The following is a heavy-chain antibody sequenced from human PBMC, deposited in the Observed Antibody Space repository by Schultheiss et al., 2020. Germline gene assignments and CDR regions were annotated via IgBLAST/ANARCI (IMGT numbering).Heavy chain of an antibody. CDR2: ISYDGSNK. D-gene: IGHD6-6*01. J-gene: IGHJ4*02. Sequence: GSLRLSCAASGFTFSSYAMHWVRQAPGKGLEWVAVISYDGSNKYYADSVKGRFTISRDNSKNTLYLQMNSLRAEDTAVYYCAGGIAAPPWGSAFRGDYWGQGTLVTVSS. CDR3: AGGIAAPPWGSAFRGDY. CDR1: GFTFSSYA. V-gene: IGHV3-30-3*01.